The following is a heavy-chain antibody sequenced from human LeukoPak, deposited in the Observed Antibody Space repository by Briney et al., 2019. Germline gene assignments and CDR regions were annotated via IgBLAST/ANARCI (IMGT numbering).Heavy chain of an antibody. D-gene: IGHD3-22*01. J-gene: IGHJ3*02. CDR2: ISSNSGGT. V-gene: IGHV1-2*02. Sequence: ASVKVSCKASGYTFTSYGISWVRQAPGQGLEWMGWISSNSGGTNYAQKFQGRVTMTRDTSISTAYMELSRLRSDDTAVYYCARDTTIDYYDSSGYAFDIWGQGTMVTVSS. CDR1: GYTFTSYG. CDR3: ARDTTIDYYDSSGYAFDI.